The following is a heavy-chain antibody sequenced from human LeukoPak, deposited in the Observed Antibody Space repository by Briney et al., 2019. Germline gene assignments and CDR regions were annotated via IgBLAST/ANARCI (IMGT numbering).Heavy chain of an antibody. D-gene: IGHD6-25*01. CDR3: ARDEYSSGWY. CDR1: GFXFSSSW. Sequence: GGSLRLSCAASGFXFSSSWMSWVRQAPGKGLEWVANINQDGGEKYYVDSVKGRFTISRDNAKNSLYLQMNSLRAEDTAVYYCARDEYSSGWYWGQGTLVTVSS. V-gene: IGHV3-7*05. CDR2: INQDGGEK. J-gene: IGHJ4*02.